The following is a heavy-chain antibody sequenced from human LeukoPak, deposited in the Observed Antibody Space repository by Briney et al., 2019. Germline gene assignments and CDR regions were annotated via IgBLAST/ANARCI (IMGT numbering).Heavy chain of an antibody. CDR1: GFTFSSYW. V-gene: IGHV3-74*01. J-gene: IGHJ4*02. Sequence: HTGGSLRLSCAASGFTFSSYWMHWVRQAPGKGPVWVSRINSDGSSTSYADSVKGRFTISRDNAKNTLYLQMNSLRAEDTAVYYCARGPTPLWDYYDSSGYYSIDYWGQGTLVTVSS. D-gene: IGHD3-22*01. CDR3: ARGPTPLWDYYDSSGYYSIDY. CDR2: INSDGSST.